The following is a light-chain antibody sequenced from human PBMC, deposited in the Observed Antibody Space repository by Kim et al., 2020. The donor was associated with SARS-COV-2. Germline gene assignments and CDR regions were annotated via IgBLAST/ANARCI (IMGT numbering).Light chain of an antibody. Sequence: DIVLTQSPGTLSLSPGERATLSCRASQSVRSSYLAWYQQKPGQAPRLLIFGASSRATDIPDRFSGSGSGTDFTLTISTLEPEDFAVYYCQQYGSSYTFGQGTKLEI. V-gene: IGKV3-20*01. CDR1: QSVRSSY. J-gene: IGKJ2*01. CDR3: QQYGSSYT. CDR2: GAS.